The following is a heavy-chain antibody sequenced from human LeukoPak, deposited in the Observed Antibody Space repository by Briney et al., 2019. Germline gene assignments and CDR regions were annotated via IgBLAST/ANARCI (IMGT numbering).Heavy chain of an antibody. D-gene: IGHD5-24*01. CDR1: GFTFRDYW. J-gene: IGHJ4*02. Sequence: GGSLRLSCVASGFTFRDYWMHWVRLAPGKGLVWVSRIRGDGNDVSYADSVEGRFTISRDNAKNMLYLQMSSLRVEDTALYYCARGVEKATINELNYWGQGTLVTVSS. CDR3: ARGVEKATINELNY. V-gene: IGHV3-74*01. CDR2: IRGDGNDV.